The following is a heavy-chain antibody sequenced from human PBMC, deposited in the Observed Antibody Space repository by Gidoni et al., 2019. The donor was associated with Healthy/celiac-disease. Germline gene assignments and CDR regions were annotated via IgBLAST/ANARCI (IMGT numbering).Heavy chain of an antibody. CDR2: IIPILGIA. V-gene: IGHV1-69*08. J-gene: IGHJ6*02. CDR3: AREGDCSSTSCFDLYYYYGMDV. Sequence: QVQLVQSGAEVKKPGSSVKVSCTASGGTFSSYTISWVRQAPGQGLEWMGRIIPILGIANYAQKFQGRVTITADKSTSTAYMELSSLRSEDTAVYYCAREGDCSSTSCFDLYYYYGMDVWGQGTTVTVSS. D-gene: IGHD2-2*01. CDR1: GGTFSSYT.